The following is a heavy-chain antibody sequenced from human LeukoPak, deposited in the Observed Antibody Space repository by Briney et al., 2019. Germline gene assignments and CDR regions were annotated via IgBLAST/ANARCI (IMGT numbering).Heavy chain of an antibody. D-gene: IGHD6-19*01. V-gene: IGHV1-3*01. Sequence: ASVKVSCKASGYTFTNNYLHWVRQAPGQRLEWMGWINAGNGNTKYSQKFQGRVTITRDTSASTAYMELSSLRSEDTAVYYCARGSSSSGGNWFDPWGQGTLVTVSS. CDR1: GYTFTNNY. CDR3: ARGSSSSGGNWFDP. J-gene: IGHJ5*02. CDR2: INAGNGNT.